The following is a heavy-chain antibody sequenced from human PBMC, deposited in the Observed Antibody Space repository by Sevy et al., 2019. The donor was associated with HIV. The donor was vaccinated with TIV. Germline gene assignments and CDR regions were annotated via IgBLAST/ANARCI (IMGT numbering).Heavy chain of an antibody. CDR3: ARDALGYDFWSGYYHDAFDI. Sequence: GGSLRLSCAASGFTFSDYYMSWIRQAPGKGLEWVSYISSSGSTIYYADSVKGRFTISRDNAKNSLYLQMNSLRAEDTAVYYCARDALGYDFWSGYYHDAFDIWGQGQWSPSPQ. D-gene: IGHD3-3*01. CDR2: ISSSGSTI. V-gene: IGHV3-11*01. CDR1: GFTFSDYY. J-gene: IGHJ3*02.